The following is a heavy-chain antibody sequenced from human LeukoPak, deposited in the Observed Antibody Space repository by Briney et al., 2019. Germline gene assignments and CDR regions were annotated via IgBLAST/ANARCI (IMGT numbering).Heavy chain of an antibody. D-gene: IGHD5-24*01. V-gene: IGHV6-1*01. Sequence: SQTLSLTCAISGDRVSADSATWNWIRQPPSRGLEWLGRTYYRSNRSKWSSDYALSVKSRITISPDTSKNEFSLQLNSVTPEDTAVYYCTRANYRAFDIWGQGTMVTVSS. J-gene: IGHJ3*02. CDR3: TRANYRAFDI. CDR1: GDRVSADSAT. CDR2: TYYRSNRSKWSS.